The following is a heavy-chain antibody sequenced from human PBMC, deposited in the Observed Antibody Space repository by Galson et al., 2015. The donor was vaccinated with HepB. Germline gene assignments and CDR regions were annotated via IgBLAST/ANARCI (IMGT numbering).Heavy chain of an antibody. CDR3: ARASGSYPYYFDY. CDR1: GFTVSSNY. CDR2: IYSGGST. D-gene: IGHD1-26*01. J-gene: IGHJ4*02. Sequence: SLRLSCAASGFTVSSNYMSWVRQAPGKGLEWVSVIYSGGSTYYADSVKGRFTISRHNSKNTLYLQMNSLRAEDTAVYYCARASGSYPYYFDYWGQGTLVTVSS. V-gene: IGHV3-53*04.